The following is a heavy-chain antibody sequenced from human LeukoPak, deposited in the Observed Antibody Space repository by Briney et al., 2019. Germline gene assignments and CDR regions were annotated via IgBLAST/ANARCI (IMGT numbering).Heavy chain of an antibody. CDR1: GYTFTSYD. CDR3: ARGKRDYDILTEVGPAFDI. J-gene: IGHJ3*02. V-gene: IGHV1-69*04. CDR2: IIPILGIA. Sequence: GASVKVSCKASGYTFTSYDIHWVRQATGQGLEWMGRIIPILGIANYAQKFQGRVTITADKSTSTAYMELSSLRSEDTAVYYCARGKRDYDILTEVGPAFDIWGQGTMVTVSS. D-gene: IGHD3-9*01.